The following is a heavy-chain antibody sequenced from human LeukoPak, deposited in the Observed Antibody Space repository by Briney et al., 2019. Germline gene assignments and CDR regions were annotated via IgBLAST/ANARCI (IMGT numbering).Heavy chain of an antibody. J-gene: IGHJ4*02. CDR1: GFTFSSYS. V-gene: IGHV3-21*01. D-gene: IGHD2-2*01. Sequence: GGSLRLSCAASGFTFSSYSMNWVRQAPGKGLEWVSSISSSSSYIYYADSVKGRFTISRDNAKNSLYLQMNSLRAEDTAVYYCAKSLKVVVVPAAPYDYWGQGTLVTVSS. CDR3: AKSLKVVVVPAAPYDY. CDR2: ISSSSSYI.